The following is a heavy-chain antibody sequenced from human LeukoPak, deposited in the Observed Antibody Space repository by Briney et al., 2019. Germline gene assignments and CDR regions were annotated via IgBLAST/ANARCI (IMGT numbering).Heavy chain of an antibody. V-gene: IGHV5-51*01. D-gene: IGHD3-22*01. CDR3: ARLTDYYDSSGYYRNYNWFDP. J-gene: IGHJ5*02. CDR2: IYPGDSDT. CDR1: GYSFINYW. Sequence: GESLQISCNGSGYSFINYWIAWVRRMPGKGLEWMGIIYPGDSDTKYSPSFQGQVTISADNSINTAYLQWSSLTASDTAMYYCARLTDYYDSSGYYRNYNWFDPWGQGTLVTVSS.